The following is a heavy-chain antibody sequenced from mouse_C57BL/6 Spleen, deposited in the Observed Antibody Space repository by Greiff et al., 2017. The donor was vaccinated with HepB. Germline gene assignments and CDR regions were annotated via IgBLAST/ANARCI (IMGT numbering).Heavy chain of an antibody. Sequence: DVKLVESGGGLVKPGGSLKLSCAASGFTFSDYGMHWVRQAPEKGLEWVAYISSGSSTIYYADTVKGRSTISRDNAKNTLFLQMTSLRSEDTAVYYCARGKLGTFAYWGQGTLVTVSA. D-gene: IGHD4-1*01. V-gene: IGHV5-17*01. CDR2: ISSGSSTI. CDR3: ARGKLGTFAY. CDR1: GFTFSDYG. J-gene: IGHJ3*01.